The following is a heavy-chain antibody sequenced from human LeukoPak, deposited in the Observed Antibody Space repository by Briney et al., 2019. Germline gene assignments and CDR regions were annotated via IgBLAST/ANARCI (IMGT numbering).Heavy chain of an antibody. CDR1: GGTLSSYA. J-gene: IGHJ4*02. D-gene: IGHD3-3*01. CDR2: IIPIFGTA. Sequence: SVKVSCKASGGTLSSYAISWVRQAPGQGLEWMGGIIPIFGTANYAQKFQGRVTITTDESTSTAYMELSSLRSEDTAVYYCARGAPYYDFWSGSSGFDYWGQGTLVTVSS. V-gene: IGHV1-69*05. CDR3: ARGAPYYDFWSGSSGFDY.